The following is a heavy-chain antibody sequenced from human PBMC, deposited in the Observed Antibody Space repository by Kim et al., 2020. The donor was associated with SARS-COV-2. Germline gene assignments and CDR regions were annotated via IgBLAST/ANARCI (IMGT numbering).Heavy chain of an antibody. D-gene: IGHD2-8*01. CDR3: ARGWWMATAYFDY. CDR1: GGTFSSYA. CDR2: IIPILGIA. V-gene: IGHV1-69*04. J-gene: IGHJ4*02. Sequence: SVKVSCKASGGTFSSYAISWVRQAPGQGLEWMGRIIPILGIANYAQKFQGRVTITADKSTSTAYMELSSLRSEDTAVYYCARGWWMATAYFDYWGQGTLVTVSS.